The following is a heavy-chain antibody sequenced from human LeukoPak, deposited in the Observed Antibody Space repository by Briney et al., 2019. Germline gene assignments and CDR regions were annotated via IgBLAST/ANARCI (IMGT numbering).Heavy chain of an antibody. Sequence: SETLPLTCTVSGGSISSSSYYWGWIRQPPGKGLEWIGEINHSGSTNYIPSLKSRVTISIDTSKNQFSLKLSSVTAADTAVYYCARFGIAVAGIKDDHWGQGTLVTVSS. CDR3: ARFGIAVAGIKDDH. V-gene: IGHV4-39*07. CDR2: INHSGST. J-gene: IGHJ5*02. D-gene: IGHD6-19*01. CDR1: GGSISSSSYY.